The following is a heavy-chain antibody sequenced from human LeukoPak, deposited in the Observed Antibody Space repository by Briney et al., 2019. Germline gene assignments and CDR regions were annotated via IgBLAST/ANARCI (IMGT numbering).Heavy chain of an antibody. CDR2: ISGSGGST. CDR3: ADLGGFDY. Sequence: PGGSLRLSCAASGFTFSSYALTWVRQAPGKGLEWVSAISGSGGSTYYADSVKGRFTISRHNSKNTLYLQMNSLRAEDTAVYYCADLGGFDYWGQGTLVTVSS. D-gene: IGHD3-16*01. V-gene: IGHV3-23*01. J-gene: IGHJ4*02. CDR1: GFTFSSYA.